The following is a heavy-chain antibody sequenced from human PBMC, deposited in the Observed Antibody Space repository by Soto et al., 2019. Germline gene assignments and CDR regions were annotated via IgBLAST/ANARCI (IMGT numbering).Heavy chain of an antibody. Sequence: EVQLLESGGGLVQPGGSLRLSCAASGFTFSSYAMSCVRQAPGKGLEWVSAISGSGGSTYYADSVKGRFTISRDNSKKTLYLQMNSLRAEDTAVYYCAKYVVVVAAIDYWGQGTLVTVSS. V-gene: IGHV3-23*01. CDR3: AKYVVVVAAIDY. D-gene: IGHD2-15*01. CDR2: ISGSGGST. J-gene: IGHJ4*02. CDR1: GFTFSSYA.